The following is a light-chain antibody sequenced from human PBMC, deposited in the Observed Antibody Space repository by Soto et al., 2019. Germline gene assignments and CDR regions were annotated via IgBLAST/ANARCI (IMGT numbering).Light chain of an antibody. CDR2: DAS. CDR1: QSVSSN. CDR3: QQRSNWPPAT. V-gene: IGKV3-11*01. Sequence: EVVMTQSPATLSVSPGERATLSCRASQSVSSNLAWYQQKPGQAPRLLIYDASNRATGIPARFSGSGSGTDFTLTICSLEPEDFAVYYCQQRSNWPPATFGGGTKVDNK. J-gene: IGKJ4*01.